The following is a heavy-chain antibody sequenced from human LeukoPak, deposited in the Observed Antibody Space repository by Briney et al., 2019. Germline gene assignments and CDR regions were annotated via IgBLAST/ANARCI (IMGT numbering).Heavy chain of an antibody. Sequence: GGSLRLSCAASGFTFSNASRSWVRQAPGKGLEWVGRIKTETDGGTTDYAAPVKGRFTISRDDSKNTLYLLMNSLKTEDTAVYYCTTEVIEGATDGTFDIWGQGTMVTVSS. CDR3: TTEVIEGATDGTFDI. J-gene: IGHJ3*02. V-gene: IGHV3-15*01. CDR1: GFTFSNAS. D-gene: IGHD5-24*01. CDR2: IKTETDGGTT.